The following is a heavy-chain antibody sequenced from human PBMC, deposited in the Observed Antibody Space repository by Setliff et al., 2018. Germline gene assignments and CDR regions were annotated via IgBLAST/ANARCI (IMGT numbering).Heavy chain of an antibody. CDR1: GFTFSGYE. CDR2: IRHDGATT. J-gene: IGHJ5*02. V-gene: IGHV3-48*03. D-gene: IGHD2-2*01. Sequence: GGSLRLSCSASGFTFSGYEMNWVRQAPGNGLEWLSNIRHDGATTSYAASVKGRFTVSRDNAMDTLFLQMNGLTTDDTAKYFCAKYRWGYVDPWGQGTLVTVSS. CDR3: AKYRWGYVDP.